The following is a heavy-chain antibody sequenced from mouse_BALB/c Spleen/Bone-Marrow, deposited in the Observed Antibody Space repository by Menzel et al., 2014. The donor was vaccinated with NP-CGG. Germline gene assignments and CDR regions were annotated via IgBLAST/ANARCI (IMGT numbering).Heavy chain of an antibody. D-gene: IGHD2-14*01. CDR3: ASYRYAWYFDV. V-gene: IGHV14-3*02. CDR2: IDPANGNT. CDR1: GFNIKDTY. J-gene: IGHJ1*01. Sequence: SGAELVKPGASVKLSCTASGFNIKDTYMHWVKQRPEQGLEWIGRIDPANGNTKYDPKFQGKATITADTPSNTAYLQLSSLTSEDTAVYYCASYRYAWYFDVWGAGTTVTVSS.